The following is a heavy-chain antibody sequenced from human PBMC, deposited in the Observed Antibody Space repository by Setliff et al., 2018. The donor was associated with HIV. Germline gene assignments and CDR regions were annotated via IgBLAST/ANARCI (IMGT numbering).Heavy chain of an antibody. D-gene: IGHD6-13*01. Sequence: ASVKVSCKASGYTFTDYYIHWVRQAPGQGLEWMGWIYPNTGGTNYAQKFQGRVTMTRDTSISTAYMELSRLRSDDTAVYYRARGGRIAAARFGLFDPWGQGTLVTVSS. V-gene: IGHV1-2*02. CDR3: ARGGRIAAARFGLFDP. CDR1: GYTFTDYY. J-gene: IGHJ5*02. CDR2: IYPNTGGT.